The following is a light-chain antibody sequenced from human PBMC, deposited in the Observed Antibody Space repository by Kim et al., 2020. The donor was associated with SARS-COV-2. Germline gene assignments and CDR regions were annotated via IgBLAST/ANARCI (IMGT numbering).Light chain of an antibody. CDR3: QNDNSAPRT. V-gene: IGKV1-27*01. CDR1: QGITNS. Sequence: ASLGDRVTITCRASQGITNSLAWYQQKPGKIPKLLVYAASSLQTGVPSSFSGSGSGTDFTLTISSLQPDDIATYYCQNDNSAPRTFGQGTQLEIK. CDR2: AAS. J-gene: IGKJ1*01.